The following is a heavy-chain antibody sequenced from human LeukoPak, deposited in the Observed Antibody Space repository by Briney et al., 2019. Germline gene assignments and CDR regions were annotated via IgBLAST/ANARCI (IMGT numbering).Heavy chain of an antibody. V-gene: IGHV4-4*01. Sequence: SETLSLTCAVSGGSIGKTNWWSWVRQPPGKGLEWIGEIYHGDSTNYNPSLKSRVTISGDKSKNQFSLRLRSVTAADTAVYCCARVYDRSGRSLDYWGQGILVTVSS. D-gene: IGHD3-22*01. CDR3: ARVYDRSGRSLDY. CDR2: IYHGDST. J-gene: IGHJ4*02. CDR1: GGSIGKTNW.